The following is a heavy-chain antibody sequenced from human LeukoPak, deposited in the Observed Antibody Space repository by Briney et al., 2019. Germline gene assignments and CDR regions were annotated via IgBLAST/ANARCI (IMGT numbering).Heavy chain of an antibody. CDR3: AKGGSKYGGFLEWLLYYFDY. J-gene: IGHJ4*02. CDR2: ISSSGGST. V-gene: IGHV3-23*01. CDR1: GFTFSNAW. Sequence: GGSLRLSCAASGFTFSNAWMTWVRQAPGKGLEWVSAISSSGGSTYYADSVKGRFTISRDNSKNTLYLQMNSLRAEDTAVYYCAKGGSKYGGFLEWLLYYFDYWGQGTLVTVSS. D-gene: IGHD3-3*01.